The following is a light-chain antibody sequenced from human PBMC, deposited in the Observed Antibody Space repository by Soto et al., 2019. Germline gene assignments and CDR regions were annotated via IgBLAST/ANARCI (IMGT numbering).Light chain of an antibody. V-gene: IGLV2-14*01. CDR3: SSYTSSSTRV. CDR1: SSDVGGYNY. CDR2: DVS. Sequence: QSVLTQPASVSGSPGQSITISCTGTSSDVGGYNYVSWYQQHPGKAPKLMIYDVSNRPSGVPNRFSGSKSGNTASLSISGLQAEDEADYYCSSYTSSSTRVFGTGTKATVL. J-gene: IGLJ1*01.